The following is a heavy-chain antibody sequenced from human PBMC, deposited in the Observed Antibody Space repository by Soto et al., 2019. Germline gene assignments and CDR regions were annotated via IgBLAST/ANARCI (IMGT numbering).Heavy chain of an antibody. J-gene: IGHJ6*02. CDR3: AKTGPNYGMDV. CDR1: GFTFSSYG. V-gene: IGHV3-30*18. CDR2: ISYDGSNK. Sequence: GGSLRLSCAASGFTFSSYGMHWVRQAPGKGLEWVAVISYDGSNKYYADSVKGRFTISRDNSKNTLYLQMNSLRAEDTAVYYCAKTGPNYGMDVWGQGTTVTVSS.